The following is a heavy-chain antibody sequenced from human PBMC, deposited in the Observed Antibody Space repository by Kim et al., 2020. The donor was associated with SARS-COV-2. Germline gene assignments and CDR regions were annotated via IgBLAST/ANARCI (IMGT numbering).Heavy chain of an antibody. V-gene: IGHV3-30*18. D-gene: IGHD3-16*01. CDR1: GFTFNNYD. CDR3: AKDPLEGWSFGAGKTTFFEY. CDR2: ISYDGSNQ. J-gene: IGHJ4*02. Sequence: GGSLRLSCVASGFTFNNYDMHWVRQSPGKGLEWVAVISYDGSNQFYTDSVKGRFIISRDNSKKTLYLQMNRLRRDDTATYFCAKDPLEGWSFGAGKTTFFEYWGQGSLVAVAS.